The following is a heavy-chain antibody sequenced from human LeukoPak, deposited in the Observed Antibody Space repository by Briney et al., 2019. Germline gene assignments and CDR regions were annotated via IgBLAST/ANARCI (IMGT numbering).Heavy chain of an antibody. D-gene: IGHD3-16*01. CDR3: ARLMMGAFDI. J-gene: IGHJ3*02. CDR1: GGSISSSSYY. V-gene: IGHV4-39*01. Sequence: PSETLSLTCTVSGGSISSSSYYWGWIRQPPGKGLEWIGSIYYSGSTYYNPSLKSRVTISVDTSKNQFSLKLSSVTAADTAVYYCARLMMGAFDIWGQGTMVTGSS. CDR2: IYYSGST.